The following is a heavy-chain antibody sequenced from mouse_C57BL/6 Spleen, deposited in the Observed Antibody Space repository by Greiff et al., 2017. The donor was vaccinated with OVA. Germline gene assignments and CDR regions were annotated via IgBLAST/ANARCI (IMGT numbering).Heavy chain of an antibody. CDR1: GYTFTDHT. Sequence: QVQLQQSDAELVKPGASVKISCKVSGYTFTDHTIHWMKQRPEQGLEWIGYIYPRDGSTKYNEKFKGKAPLTADKSSSTAYMQLNSLTSEDSAVYFCASYYGSSDWYFDVWGTGTTVTVSS. J-gene: IGHJ1*03. CDR2: IYPRDGST. V-gene: IGHV1-78*01. CDR3: ASYYGSSDWYFDV. D-gene: IGHD1-1*01.